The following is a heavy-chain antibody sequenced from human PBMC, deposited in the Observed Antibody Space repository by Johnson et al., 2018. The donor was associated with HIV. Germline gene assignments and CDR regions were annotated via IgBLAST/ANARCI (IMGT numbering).Heavy chain of an antibody. Sequence: VQLVESGGGLIQPGGSLRLSCAASGFTVSSNYMSWVRQAPGKGLEWVSVIYSGGSTYYADSVKGRFTISRDNSKNTLYLQMNSLRAEDTAVDYCAGGITMIPDAFDIWGQGTMVTVSS. V-gene: IGHV3-53*01. CDR1: GFTVSSNY. J-gene: IGHJ3*02. D-gene: IGHD3-22*01. CDR2: IYSGGST. CDR3: AGGITMIPDAFDI.